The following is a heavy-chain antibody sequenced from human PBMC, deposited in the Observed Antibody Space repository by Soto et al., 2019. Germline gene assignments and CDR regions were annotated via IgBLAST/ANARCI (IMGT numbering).Heavy chain of an antibody. Sequence: GGSLRLSCAASGFTFSSYGMHWVRQAPGKGLEWVAVIWYDGSNKYYADSVKGRFTISRDNSKNTLYLQMNSLRAEDTAVYYCARDRDNWNYLSSGMDVWGQGTTVTVSS. J-gene: IGHJ6*02. D-gene: IGHD1-7*01. CDR3: ARDRDNWNYLSSGMDV. V-gene: IGHV3-33*01. CDR2: IWYDGSNK. CDR1: GFTFSSYG.